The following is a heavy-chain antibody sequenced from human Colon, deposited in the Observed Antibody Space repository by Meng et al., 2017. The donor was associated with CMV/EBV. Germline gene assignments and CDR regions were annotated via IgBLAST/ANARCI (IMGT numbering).Heavy chain of an antibody. J-gene: IGHJ6*02. CDR2: ISSSSTI. Sequence: GESLKISCAASGFTFSDYYMNWVRQAPGKGLEWVSSISSSSTIYYADSVKGRFTISRDNAKNSLYLQMNSLRAEDTAVYYCARVAGDPLYYYYGMDVWGQGTTVTVS. CDR1: GFTFSDYY. V-gene: IGHV3-69-1*02. D-gene: IGHD6-19*01. CDR3: ARVAGDPLYYYYGMDV.